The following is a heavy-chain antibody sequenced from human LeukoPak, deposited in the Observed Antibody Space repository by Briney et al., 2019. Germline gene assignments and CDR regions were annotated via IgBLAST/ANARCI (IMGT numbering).Heavy chain of an antibody. Sequence: GGSLRLSCAASGFTFSSYAMHWVRQAPGKGLEWVAVISYDGSNKYYADSVKGRFTISRDNSKNTLYLQMNSLRSEDTAVYYCARRYSGYGNAFDIWGQGTMVTVSS. D-gene: IGHD5-12*01. V-gene: IGHV3-30-3*01. CDR2: ISYDGSNK. CDR1: GFTFSSYA. CDR3: ARRYSGYGNAFDI. J-gene: IGHJ3*02.